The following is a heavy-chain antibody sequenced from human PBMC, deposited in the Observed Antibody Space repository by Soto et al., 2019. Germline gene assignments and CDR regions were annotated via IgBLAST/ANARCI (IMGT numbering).Heavy chain of an antibody. J-gene: IGHJ5*02. D-gene: IGHD4-17*01. V-gene: IGHV1-69*01. Sequence: QVQLVQSGAEVKKPGSSVKVSCKASGGTFTNYAINWVRQAPGQGLEWMGGIIPISGAVNYEQKFQGRATITADESTSTVYMALTSLSSENTAVYYCARTTTAYNWFELWGQGTLVTVSS. CDR2: IIPISGAV. CDR1: GGTFTNYA. CDR3: ARTTTAYNWFEL.